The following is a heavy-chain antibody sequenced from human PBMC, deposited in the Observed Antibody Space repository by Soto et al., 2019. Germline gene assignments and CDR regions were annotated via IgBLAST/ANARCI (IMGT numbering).Heavy chain of an antibody. D-gene: IGHD6-19*01. CDR1: SGSISSSNW. CDR2: SYHSGST. V-gene: IGHV4-4*02. CDR3: ARVTGYSSGWYEWFDP. J-gene: IGHJ5*02. Sequence: SETLSLTCAVSSGSISSSNWWSWVRQPPGKGLEWIGESYHSGSTNYNPSLKSRVTISVDKSKNQFSLKLSSVTAADTAVYYCARVTGYSSGWYEWFDPWGQGTLVTVSS.